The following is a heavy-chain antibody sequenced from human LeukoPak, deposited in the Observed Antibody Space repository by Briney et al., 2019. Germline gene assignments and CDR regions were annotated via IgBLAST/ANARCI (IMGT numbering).Heavy chain of an antibody. CDR2: IYSGGST. D-gene: IGHD4-17*01. V-gene: IGHV3-53*01. CDR3: ARNPDYGGYGWFDP. CDR1: GFTVSSNY. J-gene: IGHJ5*02. Sequence: PGGSLRLSCAASGFTVSSNYMSWVRQAPGKGLEWVSVIYSGGSTYYADSVKGRFTISRDNSKNTLYLRMNSLRAEDTAVYYCARNPDYGGYGWFDPWGQGTLATVSS.